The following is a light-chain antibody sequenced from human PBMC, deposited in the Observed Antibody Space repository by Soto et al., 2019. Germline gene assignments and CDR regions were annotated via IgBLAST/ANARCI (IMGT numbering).Light chain of an antibody. V-gene: IGLV2-23*02. CDR1: SSDVGSYNL. J-gene: IGLJ2*01. CDR2: EVT. CDR3: CSYAGSSAFVV. Sequence: QSVLTQPASVSGSPGQSITISCTGTSSDVGSYNLVSWYRQHPGKAPKLMIYEVTKRPSGISNRFSGSKSGNTAYLTSSGLQAEDEADYYCCSYAGSSAFVVFGGGTKVTVL.